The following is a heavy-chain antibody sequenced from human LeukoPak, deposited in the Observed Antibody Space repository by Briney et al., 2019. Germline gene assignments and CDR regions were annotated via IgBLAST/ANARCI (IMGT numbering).Heavy chain of an antibody. CDR2: ISGSGGST. J-gene: IGHJ3*02. D-gene: IGHD3-3*01. V-gene: IGHV3-23*01. Sequence: GGTLRLSCAASGFTFSSYGMSWVRQAPGKGLEWVSAISGSGGSTYYADSVKGRFTISRDNSKNTLYLQMNSLRAEDTAVYYCAKDYSDYDFWSGRDAFDIWGQGTMVTVSS. CDR1: GFTFSSYG. CDR3: AKDYSDYDFWSGRDAFDI.